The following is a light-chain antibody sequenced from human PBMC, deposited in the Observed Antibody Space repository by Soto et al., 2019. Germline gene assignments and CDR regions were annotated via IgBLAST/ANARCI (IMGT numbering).Light chain of an antibody. CDR3: QHYDGYPQT. Sequence: DIQMTQSPSTLSASVGDRVTITCRASQSISSWLAWYQQKPGKAPKSLIYGASSLHSGVPSRFSGSGSETHFTLTISSLQRDDFATYYCQHYDGYPQTFGQGTRLEIK. J-gene: IGKJ5*01. V-gene: IGKV1-5*01. CDR1: QSISSW. CDR2: GAS.